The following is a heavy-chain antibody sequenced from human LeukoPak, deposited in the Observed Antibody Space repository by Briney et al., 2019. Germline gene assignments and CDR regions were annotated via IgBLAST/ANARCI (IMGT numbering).Heavy chain of an antibody. V-gene: IGHV5-51*01. CDR2: IYPGDSDT. CDR3: ARLINYYYYGMDV. J-gene: IGHJ6*02. Sequence: GESLKISCKGSGYSFTSYWIGWVRQLPGKGLEWMGIIYPGDSDTRYSPSFQGQVTISADKSISTAYLQWSSLKASDTAMYYCARLINYYYYGMDVWGQGTTVTVSS. CDR1: GYSFTSYW.